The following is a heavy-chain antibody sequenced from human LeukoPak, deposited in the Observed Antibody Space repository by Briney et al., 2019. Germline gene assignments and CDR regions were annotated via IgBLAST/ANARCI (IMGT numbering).Heavy chain of an antibody. CDR3: ASRGITAIDLLDY. CDR2: ISGSGGST. Sequence: GGSLRLSCAASGFTFSSYAMSWVRQAPGKGLEWVSAISGSGGSTYYADSVEGRFTISRDNSKNTLYLQMNSLRAEDTAVYYCASRGITAIDLLDYWGQGTLVTVSS. CDR1: GFTFSSYA. V-gene: IGHV3-23*01. J-gene: IGHJ4*02. D-gene: IGHD5-18*01.